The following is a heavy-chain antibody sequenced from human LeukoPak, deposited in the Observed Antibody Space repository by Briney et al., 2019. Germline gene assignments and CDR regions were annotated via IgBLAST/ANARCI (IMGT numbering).Heavy chain of an antibody. D-gene: IGHD1-26*01. V-gene: IGHV3-9*01. Sequence: PGRSLRLSCAASGFTFDDYAMHWVRQAPGKGLEWVSGISWNSGSIGYGDSVKGRFTISRDNAKNSLYLQMNSLRAEDTAVYYCARIPSGSYSFDYWGQGTLVTVSS. CDR3: ARIPSGSYSFDY. CDR1: GFTFDDYA. CDR2: ISWNSGSI. J-gene: IGHJ4*02.